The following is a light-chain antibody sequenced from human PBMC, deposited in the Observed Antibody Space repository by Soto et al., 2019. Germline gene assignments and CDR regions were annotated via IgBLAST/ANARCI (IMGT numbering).Light chain of an antibody. V-gene: IGLV2-8*01. J-gene: IGLJ3*02. CDR3: SSYAGSNLWV. CDR2: EVS. CDR1: SSDVGNYKY. Sequence: QSVLTQSPSASGSPGQSVTISCTGTSSDVGNYKYVSWYQQHPGKAPKLMIYEVSKRPSGVPDRFSGSKSGNTASLTVSGLQVEDEADYYCSSYAGSNLWVFGGGNKQTV.